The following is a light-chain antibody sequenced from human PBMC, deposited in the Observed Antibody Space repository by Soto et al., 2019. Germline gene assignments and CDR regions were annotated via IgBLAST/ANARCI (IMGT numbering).Light chain of an antibody. V-gene: IGKV3-20*01. CDR2: GAS. CDR1: QSVSSSY. J-gene: IGKJ1*01. Sequence: EIVLTQSPGTLSLSPGERATLSCRASQSVSSSYLAWYQQNRGQAPRLLIYGASSRATGIPDRFSGSGSGTDFTLTISRLEPEDFAVYYWQQYGSSRWTFGQGT. CDR3: QQYGSSRWT.